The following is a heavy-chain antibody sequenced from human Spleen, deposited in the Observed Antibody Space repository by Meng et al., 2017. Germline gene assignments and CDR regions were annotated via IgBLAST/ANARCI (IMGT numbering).Heavy chain of an antibody. CDR3: ERDRAQRSWTTDAFEI. Sequence: GESLKISCAASGFTFSSYWMSWVRQAPGKGLEWVANIKQDGSEKYYVDSVKGRFTISRDNAKNSLYLQMNSLRAEDTAVYYCERDRAQRSWTTDAFEIWGQGTMVTVSS. D-gene: IGHD1-14*01. J-gene: IGHJ3*02. V-gene: IGHV3-7*01. CDR1: GFTFSSYW. CDR2: IKQDGSEK.